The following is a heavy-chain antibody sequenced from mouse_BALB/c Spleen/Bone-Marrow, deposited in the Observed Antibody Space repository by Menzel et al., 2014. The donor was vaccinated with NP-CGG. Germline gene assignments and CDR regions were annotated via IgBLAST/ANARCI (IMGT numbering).Heavy chain of an antibody. Sequence: EVQLQQSGAELVEPGASVKLSCTASVFNIKDTYMHWVKQRPEQGLEWIGRIDPANGNTKYDPKFQGKATITADTSSNTAYLQLSSLTSEDTAVYYCARWEYYAMDYWGQGTSVTVSA. CDR3: ARWEYYAMDY. V-gene: IGHV14-3*02. CDR1: VFNIKDTY. CDR2: IDPANGNT. D-gene: IGHD4-1*01. J-gene: IGHJ4*01.